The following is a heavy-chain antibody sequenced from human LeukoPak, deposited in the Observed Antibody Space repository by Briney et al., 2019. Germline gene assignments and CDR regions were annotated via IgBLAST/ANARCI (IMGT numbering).Heavy chain of an antibody. Sequence: GASVKASCKASGYTFTDYYIHWVRQAPGQGLEWMGRINPNSGGTNSAQKFQGRVTMTRDTSISTAYMELSRLRSDDTAVYFCARGYYDSSGYYYFDYWGQGTLVTVSS. V-gene: IGHV1-2*06. CDR2: INPNSGGT. CDR3: ARGYYDSSGYYYFDY. D-gene: IGHD3-22*01. CDR1: GYTFTDYY. J-gene: IGHJ4*02.